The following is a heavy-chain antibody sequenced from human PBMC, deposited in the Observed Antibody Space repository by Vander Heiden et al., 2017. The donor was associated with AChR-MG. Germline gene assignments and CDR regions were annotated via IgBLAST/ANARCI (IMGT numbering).Heavy chain of an antibody. CDR2: IIPIFGTS. D-gene: IGHD2-2*01. CDR3: ARCLVKHYYDYDMDV. V-gene: IGHV1-69*06. J-gene: IGHJ6*02. CDR1: GGTFRSDA. Sequence: QVRLVQSGAAVKKPGSSVKVSCKASGGTFRSDASIWVRQAPGQGLEWRGGIIPIFGTSNYAQKFQGRVTITADKSTSTAYMELSSLRSEDTAVYYCARCLVKHYYDYDMDVWGQGTTVTVSS.